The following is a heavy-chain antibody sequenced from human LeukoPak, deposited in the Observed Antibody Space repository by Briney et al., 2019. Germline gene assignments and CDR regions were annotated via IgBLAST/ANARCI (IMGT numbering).Heavy chain of an antibody. J-gene: IGHJ3*02. D-gene: IGHD5-24*01. V-gene: IGHV1-46*01. Sequence: ASVKVSCKASGYTFTTYYIHWVRQAPGQGLEWMGIINPSGGSTSYAQKFQGRVTMTRDTSTSTVYMELSSLRSEDTAVYYCARQRSRDGYNYDGFDIWGQGTMVTVSS. CDR1: GYTFTTYY. CDR2: INPSGGST. CDR3: ARQRSRDGYNYDGFDI.